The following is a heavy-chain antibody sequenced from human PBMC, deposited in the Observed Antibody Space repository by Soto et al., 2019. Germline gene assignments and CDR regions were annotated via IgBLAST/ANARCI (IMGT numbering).Heavy chain of an antibody. D-gene: IGHD2-15*01. V-gene: IGHV3-23*01. J-gene: IGHJ3*01. CDR1: GFTFSSSA. Sequence: GSLRLSCAASGFTFSSSAMSWVRQAPGKGLEWVSAISAGGTGTYYAASVKGRFTISRDTSNNTLYLQMNSLRVEDTAVYHCEGSWSWGQGTMVTVSS. CDR2: ISAGGTGT. CDR3: EGSWS.